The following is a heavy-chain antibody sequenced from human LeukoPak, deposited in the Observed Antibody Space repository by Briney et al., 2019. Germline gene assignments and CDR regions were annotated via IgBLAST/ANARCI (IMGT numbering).Heavy chain of an antibody. CDR2: ISYAGSNN. V-gene: IGHV3-30-3*01. D-gene: IGHD6-19*01. CDR3: ARAQYSSGWYQSFDY. J-gene: IGHJ4*02. CDR1: GFTFSSYT. Sequence: GGSLRLSCAASGFTFSSYTMDWVRQAPGKGLEWVARISYAGSNNYYADSVKGRFTISSDNPKNTLYLQMDSLRAEDTAVYYCARAQYSSGWYQSFDYWGQGTLVTVSS.